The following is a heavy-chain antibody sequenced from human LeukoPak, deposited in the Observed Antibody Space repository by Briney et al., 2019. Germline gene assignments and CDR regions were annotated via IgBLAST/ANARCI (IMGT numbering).Heavy chain of an antibody. J-gene: IGHJ3*02. CDR1: GYTFTGYY. D-gene: IGHD6-13*01. Sequence: ASVKVSCKASGYTFTGYYMHWVRQAPGQGLEWMGLINPNSGGTNYAQKFQGRVTMTRDTSITTAYMELSRLSSDDTAVYYCARGIAAAGTVDGAFDIWGQGTMVTVSS. CDR2: INPNSGGT. V-gene: IGHV1-2*06. CDR3: ARGIAAAGTVDGAFDI.